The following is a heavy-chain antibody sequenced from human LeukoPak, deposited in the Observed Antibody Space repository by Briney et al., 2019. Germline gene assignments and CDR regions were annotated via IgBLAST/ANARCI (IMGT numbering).Heavy chain of an antibody. CDR3: ARIPTGYCGGDCYWSH. D-gene: IGHD2-21*02. V-gene: IGHV5-51*01. Sequence: GESLKISCKGSGYSFTSYWIGWVRQMPGKGLEWMGIIYPGDSDTRYSPSFQGQVTISADKSISTAYLQWSSLKASDTAMYYCARIPTGYCGGDCYWSHWGQGTLVTVSS. J-gene: IGHJ4*02. CDR1: GYSFTSYW. CDR2: IYPGDSDT.